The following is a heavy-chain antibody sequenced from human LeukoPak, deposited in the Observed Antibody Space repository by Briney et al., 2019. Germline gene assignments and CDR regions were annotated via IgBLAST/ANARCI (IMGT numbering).Heavy chain of an antibody. CDR3: ARDSPLLTV. CDR1: GFTFSSHA. Sequence: PGGSVRLSCAASGFTFSSHAMSWVRQAPGKGLEWVSAIGDDVVSTYYAESVKGRFTISRDNSKNTLYLQMNSLRAEDTATYYCARDSPLLTVWGQGTLVTVSS. D-gene: IGHD3-9*01. CDR2: IGDDVVST. V-gene: IGHV3-23*01. J-gene: IGHJ4*02.